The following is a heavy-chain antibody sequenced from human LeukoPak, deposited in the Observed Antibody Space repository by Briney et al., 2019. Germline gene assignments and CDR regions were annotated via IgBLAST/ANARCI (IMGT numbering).Heavy chain of an antibody. D-gene: IGHD4-23*01. J-gene: IGHJ4*02. V-gene: IGHV1-2*02. CDR3: ASEVGRTVVTAMSPDY. CDR2: INPNSGGT. CDR1: GYTFTGYY. Sequence: ASVKVSCKASGYTFTGYYMHWVRQAPGQGLEWMGWINPNSGGTNYAQKFQGRVTMTRDTSISTAYLELSRLRSEDTAVYSCASEVGRTVVTAMSPDYWGQGTLVTVSS.